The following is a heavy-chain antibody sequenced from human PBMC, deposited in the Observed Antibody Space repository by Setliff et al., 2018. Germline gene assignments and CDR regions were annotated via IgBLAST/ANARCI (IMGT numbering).Heavy chain of an antibody. V-gene: IGHV1-2*04. J-gene: IGHJ3*02. CDR1: GYTFTGYY. Sequence: RASVKVSCKASGYTFTGYYMHWVRQAPGQGLEWMGWINPNSGGTNYAQKFQGWVTMTRDTSISTAYMELSRLRSDDTAVYYCARDRGGDSDAFDIWGQGTMVTVSS. D-gene: IGHD3-16*01. CDR3: ARDRGGDSDAFDI. CDR2: INPNSGGT.